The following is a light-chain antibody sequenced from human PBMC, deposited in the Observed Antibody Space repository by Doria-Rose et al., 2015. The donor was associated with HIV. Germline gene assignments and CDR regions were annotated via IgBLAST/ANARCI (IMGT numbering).Light chain of an antibody. V-gene: IGKV4-1*01. CDR2: WAS. J-gene: IGKJ3*01. Sequence: VLTQSPESLGMSLGERATLNCKSNQSLLHTSKNYLAWYQQKPGQPPKLLIYWASTRQSRVPARFSGSGSGTDFTLTISSLEAEDVAVYYCQQYYDTPSFGPGTTVDIK. CDR1: QSLLHTSKNY. CDR3: QQYYDTPS.